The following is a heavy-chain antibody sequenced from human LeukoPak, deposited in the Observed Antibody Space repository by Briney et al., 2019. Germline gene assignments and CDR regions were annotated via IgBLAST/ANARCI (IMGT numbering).Heavy chain of an antibody. Sequence: SETLSLTCTVSGYSISSGYYWGWIRQPPGKGLEWIGSIYHSGSTYYNPSLKGRVTISVDTSKNQFSLKLSSVTAADTAVYYCARELYYFDYWGQGTLVTVSS. CDR3: ARELYYFDY. CDR1: GYSISSGYY. CDR2: IYHSGST. V-gene: IGHV4-38-2*02. J-gene: IGHJ4*02.